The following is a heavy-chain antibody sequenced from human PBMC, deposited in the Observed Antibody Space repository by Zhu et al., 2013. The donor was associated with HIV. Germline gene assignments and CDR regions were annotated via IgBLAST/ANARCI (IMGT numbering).Heavy chain of an antibody. CDR1: GGTFSSYA. V-gene: IGHV1-69*12. CDR2: IIPIFGTA. J-gene: IGHJ2*01. D-gene: IGHD3-10*01. Sequence: QVQLVQSGAEVKKPGSSVKVSCKASGGTFSSYAISWVRQAPGQGLEWMGGIIPIFGTANYAQKFQGRVTITADESTSTAYMELSSLRSEDTAVYYCARGVYSRMEWFGELSTYWYFDLWGRGTLVTVSS. CDR3: ARGVYSRMEWFGELSTYWYFDL.